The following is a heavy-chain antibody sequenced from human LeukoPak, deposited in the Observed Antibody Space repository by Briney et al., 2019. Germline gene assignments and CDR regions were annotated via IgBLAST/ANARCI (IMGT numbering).Heavy chain of an antibody. CDR1: GGSISSYY. CDR3: ARDVSPIY. J-gene: IGHJ4*02. CDR2: IYYSGST. V-gene: IGHV4-59*13. D-gene: IGHD2/OR15-2a*01. Sequence: SETLSLTCTVSGGSISSYYWSWLRQPPGKGLEWIGYIYYSGSTNYNPSLKSRVTISVDTSKNQFSLKLSSVTAADTAVYYCARDVSPIYWGQGTLVTVSS.